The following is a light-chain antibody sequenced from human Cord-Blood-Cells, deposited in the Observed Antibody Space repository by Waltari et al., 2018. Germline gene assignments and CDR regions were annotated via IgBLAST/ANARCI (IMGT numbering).Light chain of an antibody. CDR2: DAS. V-gene: IGKV1-13*02. CDR1: QGISSA. CDR3: QQFNRYPLT. J-gene: IGKJ4*01. Sequence: AIQLTQSPSSLSASVGDRVTITGRASQGISSALAWYQQKPGKAPKLLIYDASSLESGVPSRFSGSGSGTDFTLTIISLQPEDFATDYCQQFNRYPLTFGGGTKVEIK.